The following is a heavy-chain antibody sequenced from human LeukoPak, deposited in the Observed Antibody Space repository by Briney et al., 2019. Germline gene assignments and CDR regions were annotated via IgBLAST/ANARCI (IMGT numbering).Heavy chain of an antibody. CDR2: IAYDGSYK. CDR1: GFTFSNYG. CDR3: AKDGSAWYLDY. D-gene: IGHD6-19*01. J-gene: IGHJ4*02. Sequence: PGGSLRLSCAASGFTFSNYGMQWVRQAPGEGLEWVVLIAYDGSYKYYADSVKGRFTISRDNSKNTLDLQMNSLRAEDTAVYYCAKDGSAWYLDYWGQGTLVTVSS. V-gene: IGHV3-30*18.